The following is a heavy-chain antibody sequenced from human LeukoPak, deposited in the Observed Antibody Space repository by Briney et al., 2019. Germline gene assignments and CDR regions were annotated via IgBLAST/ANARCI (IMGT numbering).Heavy chain of an antibody. CDR3: ARDGKTAMDY. D-gene: IGHD5-18*01. V-gene: IGHV1-18*01. J-gene: IGHJ4*02. CDR1: GYTFTSYG. CDR2: ISAYNGNT. Sequence: GASVKVSCKASGYTFTSYGISWVRQAPGQGLEWMGWISAYNGNTNYAQKLQGRVTITADKSTSTAYMELSSLRSEDTAVYYCARDGKTAMDYWGQGTLVTVSS.